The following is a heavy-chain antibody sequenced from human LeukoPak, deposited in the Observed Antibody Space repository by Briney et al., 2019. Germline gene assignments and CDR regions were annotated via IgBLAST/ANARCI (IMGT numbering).Heavy chain of an antibody. CDR2: MNPNSGNT. CDR1: GYTFTSYD. CDR3: ARVAAGYSVNYFDY. V-gene: IGHV1-8*01. Sequence: ASVKVSCKASGYTFTSYDINWVRQATGQGLEWMGWMNPNSGNTGYAQKFQGRVTMTRNTSISTAYMELSSLRSEDTAVYYCARVAAGYSVNYFDYWGQGTLVTVSS. J-gene: IGHJ4*02. D-gene: IGHD4-23*01.